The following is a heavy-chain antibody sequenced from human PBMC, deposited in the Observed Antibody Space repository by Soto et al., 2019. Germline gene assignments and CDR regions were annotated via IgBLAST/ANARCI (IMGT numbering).Heavy chain of an antibody. V-gene: IGHV1-3*01. Sequence: ASVKVSCKASGYTFTSYAMHWVRQAPGQGLEWMGWINAGNGNTKYSQKFQGRVTITRDTSASTAYMELSSLRSEDTAVYYCARVQPEHYYYAMEVWGQGTPVTVSS. CDR3: ARVQPEHYYYAMEV. CDR2: INAGNGNT. J-gene: IGHJ6*02. D-gene: IGHD1-26*01. CDR1: GYTFTSYA.